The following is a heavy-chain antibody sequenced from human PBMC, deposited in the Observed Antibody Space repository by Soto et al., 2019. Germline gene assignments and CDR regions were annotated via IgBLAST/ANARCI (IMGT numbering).Heavy chain of an antibody. CDR3: AGPNYHGSGSYYMGYYGMDV. D-gene: IGHD3-10*01. V-gene: IGHV3-30-3*01. CDR1: GFTFSSYA. Sequence: PGGSLRLSCAASGFTFSSYAMHWVRQAPGKGLEWVAVISYDGSNKYYADSVKGRFTISRDNSKNTLYLQMNSLRAEDTAVYYCAGPNYHGSGSYYMGYYGMDVWGQGTTVTVSS. J-gene: IGHJ6*02. CDR2: ISYDGSNK.